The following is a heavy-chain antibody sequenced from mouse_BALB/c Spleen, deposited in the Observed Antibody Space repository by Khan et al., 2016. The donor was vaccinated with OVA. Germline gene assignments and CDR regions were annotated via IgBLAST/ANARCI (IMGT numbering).Heavy chain of an antibody. CDR1: GFTFSGFW. CDR3: MRYDGYYWYFDV. J-gene: IGHJ1*01. D-gene: IGHD2-3*01. Sequence: EVQLLETGGGLVQPGGSRGLSCEGSGFTFSGFWMSWVRQTPGKTLEWIGDINSDGSAINYAPSIKDRFTIFRDNDKSTLYLQMSNVRSEDTATYFCMRYDGYYWYFDVGGEGTTVTVSS. CDR2: INSDGSAI. V-gene: IGHV11-2*02.